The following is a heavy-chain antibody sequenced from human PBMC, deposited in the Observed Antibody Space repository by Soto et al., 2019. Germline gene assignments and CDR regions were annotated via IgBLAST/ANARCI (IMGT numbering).Heavy chain of an antibody. CDR2: ISTETGNT. V-gene: IGHV1-18*04. J-gene: IGHJ4*02. Sequence: QVQFVQSGAEVKRPGASVRVSCKASGYSFTRYGISWVRQAPGQGLEWMAWISTETGNTESAQKFKGRVTMTTDTSRNKVDLELRSLRLDDTAVYYCARDQGADWLGGWGQGTLVIVSS. CDR3: ARDQGADWLGG. D-gene: IGHD6-19*01. CDR1: GYSFTRYG.